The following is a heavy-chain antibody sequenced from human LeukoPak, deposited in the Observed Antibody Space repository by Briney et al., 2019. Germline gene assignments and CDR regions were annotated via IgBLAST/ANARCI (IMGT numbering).Heavy chain of an antibody. V-gene: IGHV3-73*01. CDR2: IRDKANKYTT. D-gene: IGHD6-6*01. CDR3: IKYIISSDKNDC. CDR1: GFDFSASA. Sequence: GGSLRLSCAASGFDFSASALHWVRQASGKGLEWVGRIRDKANKYTTAYAPSVRGRFTISRDDSRNTAYLQMDSLKVEDSALYYCIKYIISSDKNDCWGQGTLVTVSS. J-gene: IGHJ4*02.